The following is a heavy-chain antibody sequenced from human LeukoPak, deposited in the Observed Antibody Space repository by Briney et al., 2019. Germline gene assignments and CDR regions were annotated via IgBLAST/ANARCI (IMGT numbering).Heavy chain of an antibody. CDR3: ATDLG. CDR2: VDHAGSGT. D-gene: IGHD4-17*01. CDR1: GFTFTSYW. J-gene: IGHJ4*02. Sequence: GGSLRLSCAASGFTFTSYWMHWVRQPPGKGLVWVSRVDHAGSGTAYADSVTGRFTISRDNAKNTVYLQMNSLRAEDTAVYYCATDLGWGQGTLVIVTS. V-gene: IGHV3-74*01.